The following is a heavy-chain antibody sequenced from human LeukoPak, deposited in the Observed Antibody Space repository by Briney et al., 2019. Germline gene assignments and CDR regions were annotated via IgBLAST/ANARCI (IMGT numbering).Heavy chain of an antibody. CDR1: GFTFSSYG. Sequence: PGGSLRLSCAASGFTFSSYGMHWVRQAPGKGLEWVAVIWYDGSNKYYADSVKGRFTISRDNSKNTLYLQMNSLRAEDTAVYYCARSGYYYDSSGYYREFDYWGQGTLVTVSS. V-gene: IGHV3-33*01. D-gene: IGHD3-22*01. CDR2: IWYDGSNK. J-gene: IGHJ4*02. CDR3: ARSGYYYDSSGYYREFDY.